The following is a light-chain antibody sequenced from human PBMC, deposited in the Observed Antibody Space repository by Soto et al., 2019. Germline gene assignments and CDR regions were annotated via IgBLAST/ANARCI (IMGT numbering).Light chain of an antibody. CDR3: QQAKSFTVT. CDR1: LTITSW. CDR2: DAS. V-gene: IGKV1-12*01. J-gene: IGKJ5*01. Sequence: DIQMTQSPSSLSASVGDRVTITCRASLTITSWVAWYEQVQGKAPKLXIYDASILPTGVPSRFSGSGAGTEFTRTINSLQPEDVATYYCQQAKSFTVTFGQGTRLENK.